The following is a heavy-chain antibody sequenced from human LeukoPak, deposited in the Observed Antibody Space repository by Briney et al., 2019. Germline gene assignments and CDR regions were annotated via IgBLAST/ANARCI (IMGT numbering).Heavy chain of an antibody. CDR1: GGSISSYY. CDR2: IYYSGST. Sequence: PSETLSLTCTVSGGSISSYYWSWIRQPPGKGLEWIGYIYYSGSTNYNPSLKSRVTISVDTPKNQFSLKLSSVTAADTAVYYCARQWLNGYYYYYMDVWGKGTTVTVSS. J-gene: IGHJ6*03. V-gene: IGHV4-59*01. CDR3: ARQWLNGYYYYYMDV. D-gene: IGHD6-19*01.